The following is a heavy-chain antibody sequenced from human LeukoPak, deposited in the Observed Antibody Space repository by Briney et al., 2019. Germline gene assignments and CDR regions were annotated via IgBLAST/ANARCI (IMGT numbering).Heavy chain of an antibody. CDR2: ISGNGDST. Sequence: PGGSLRLSCATSQFNFNNFGMTWVRQAPGEGLEWVSSISGNGDSTQYADSVQGRFAISRGNSKNTLYLQMNSLRAEDTAVYYCARVFNWGRADYFDYWGQGTLVTVSS. CDR1: QFNFNNFG. V-gene: IGHV3-23*01. J-gene: IGHJ4*02. D-gene: IGHD7-27*01. CDR3: ARVFNWGRADYFDY.